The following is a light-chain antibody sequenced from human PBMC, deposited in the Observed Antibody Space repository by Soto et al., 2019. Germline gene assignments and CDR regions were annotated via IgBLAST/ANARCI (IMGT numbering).Light chain of an antibody. J-gene: IGKJ5*01. Sequence: EVVMTQSPATLSVSLGEIATLSCRASQSVDGYLAWYQQKPGQAPRLLIYGASTRATGVTARFRGGGSGTEFTLTISSLQSEDSAVYYCQQYHKWPPITFGQGTRLEIK. CDR2: GAS. V-gene: IGKV3-15*01. CDR3: QQYHKWPPIT. CDR1: QSVDGY.